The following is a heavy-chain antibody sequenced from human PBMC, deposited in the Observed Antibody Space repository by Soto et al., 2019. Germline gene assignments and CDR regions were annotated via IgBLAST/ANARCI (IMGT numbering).Heavy chain of an antibody. CDR2: IWYDGSNK. Sequence: QVQLVESGGGVVQPGRSLRLSCAASGFTFSSYGMHWVRQAPGKGLEWVAVIWYDGSNKYYADSVKGRFTISRDNSKNTQDLQMNSLRADVTAVYYCARDTEAVAGTFEYWGQGTLVTVSS. CDR3: ARDTEAVAGTFEY. V-gene: IGHV3-33*01. D-gene: IGHD6-19*01. J-gene: IGHJ4*02. CDR1: GFTFSSYG.